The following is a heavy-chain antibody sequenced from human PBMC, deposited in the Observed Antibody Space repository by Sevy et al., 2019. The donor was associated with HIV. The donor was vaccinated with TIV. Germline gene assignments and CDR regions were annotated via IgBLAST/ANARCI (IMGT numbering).Heavy chain of an antibody. CDR1: GFTFSSYS. CDR3: ARGVAAAGTLGY. Sequence: GWSLRLSCAASGFTFSSYSMNWVRQAPGKGLEWVSSISSSSSYIYYADSVKGRFTISRDNAKNSLYLQMNSLRAEDTAVYYCARGVAAAGTLGYWGQGTLVTVSS. CDR2: ISSSSSYI. V-gene: IGHV3-21*01. D-gene: IGHD6-13*01. J-gene: IGHJ4*02.